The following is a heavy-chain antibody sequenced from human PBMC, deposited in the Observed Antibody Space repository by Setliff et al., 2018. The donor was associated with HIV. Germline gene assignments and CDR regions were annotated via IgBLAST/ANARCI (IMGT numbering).Heavy chain of an antibody. CDR3: ARDRRGRGIEAAGPYYYFDS. Sequence: ASVKVSCKASGYTFTGYYIHWVRQAPGQGLEWMGWIDPYSGRTHYAQKFQGWVTVARDTSITTACMDLTNLKSDDTAVYYCARDRRGRGIEAAGPYYYFDSWGQGTLVTVSS. CDR1: GYTFTGYY. J-gene: IGHJ4*02. CDR2: IDPYSGRT. D-gene: IGHD6-13*01. V-gene: IGHV1-2*04.